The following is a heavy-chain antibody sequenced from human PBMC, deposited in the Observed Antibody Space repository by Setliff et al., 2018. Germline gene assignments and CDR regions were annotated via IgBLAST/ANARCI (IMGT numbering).Heavy chain of an antibody. D-gene: IGHD3-3*01. CDR1: GGTFSSYA. CDR2: IIPIFGTA. J-gene: IGHJ5*02. Sequence: SVKVSCKASGGTFSSYAISWVRQAPGQGLEWMGRIIPIFGTANCAQKFQGRVTITADKSTSTAYMELSSLRSEDTAVYYCARMYYDFWSGYFYETNWFDPWGQGTLVTVSS. V-gene: IGHV1-69*06. CDR3: ARMYYDFWSGYFYETNWFDP.